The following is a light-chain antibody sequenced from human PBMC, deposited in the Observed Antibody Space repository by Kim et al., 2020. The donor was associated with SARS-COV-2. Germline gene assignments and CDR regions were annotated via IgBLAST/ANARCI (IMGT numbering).Light chain of an antibody. CDR3: NSRDSNDNAV. CDR2: GKN. Sequence: ALGPTVRLTCPGDSLRIYYSTWYQQKPGQAPILVIYGKNNRPSGIPARFSGSSSGNTASLTIPGTQAGDEADYYCNSRDSNDNAVFGGGTQLTV. V-gene: IGLV3-19*01. J-gene: IGLJ2*01. CDR1: SLRIYY.